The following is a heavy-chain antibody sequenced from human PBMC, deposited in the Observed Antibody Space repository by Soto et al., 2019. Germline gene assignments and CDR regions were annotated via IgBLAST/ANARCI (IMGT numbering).Heavy chain of an antibody. CDR3: ATTRTTYVYDFDS. D-gene: IGHD3-16*01. CDR2: FDPEEGEI. Sequence: PSVKVSCKVAGHSLTDLSMHWVRQGPGRGLEWLGGFDPEEGEIIYAQNFQGRIRLTEDTSTDTAFMELNSLKSEDTAIYYCATTRTTYVYDFDSWGQGTLVTVSS. CDR1: GHSLTDLS. V-gene: IGHV1-24*01. J-gene: IGHJ4*02.